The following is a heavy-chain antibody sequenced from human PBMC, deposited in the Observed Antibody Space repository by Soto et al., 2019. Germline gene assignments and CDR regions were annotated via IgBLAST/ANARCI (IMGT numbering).Heavy chain of an antibody. CDR1: IGSFSDYY. J-gene: IGHJ6*03. V-gene: IGHV4-34*01. D-gene: IGHD3-16*01. CDR3: ARGGGAYYMDV. Sequence: SETLSLTCTLYIGSFSDYYWTWVRQAPGKGLEWIGEIHASGNTNYNPSLKSRVTISIDTSKNQFSLTLSPVTAADAAVYYCARGGGAYYMDVWGKGTTVTVSS. CDR2: IHASGNT.